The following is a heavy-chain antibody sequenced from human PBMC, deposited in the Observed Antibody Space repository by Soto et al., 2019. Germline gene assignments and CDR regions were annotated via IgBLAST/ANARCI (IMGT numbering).Heavy chain of an antibody. CDR2: IYYSGST. CDR3: ARDRSGSYFLAFDP. D-gene: IGHD3-10*01. CDR1: GGSISSGGYY. V-gene: IGHV4-31*03. J-gene: IGHJ5*02. Sequence: QVQLQESGPGLVKPSQTLSLTCTVSGGSISSGGYYWSWIRQHPGKGLGWIGYIYYSGSTYYNPSLKCRVTISVDTSKNQFSLKLSSVTAADTAVYYCARDRSGSYFLAFDPWGQGTLVTVSS.